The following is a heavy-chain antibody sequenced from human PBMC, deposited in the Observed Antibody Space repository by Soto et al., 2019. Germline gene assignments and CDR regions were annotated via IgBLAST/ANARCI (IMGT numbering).Heavy chain of an antibody. CDR3: ARENGGSGWYINYFDY. D-gene: IGHD6-19*01. CDR1: GFTFSSYS. Sequence: PGGSLRLSCAASGFTFSSYSMNWVRQAPGKGLEWVSSISSSSSYIYYADSVKGRFTISRDNAKNSLYLQMNSLRAEDTAVYYCARENGGSGWYINYFDYWGQGTLVTVSS. V-gene: IGHV3-21*01. CDR2: ISSSSSYI. J-gene: IGHJ4*02.